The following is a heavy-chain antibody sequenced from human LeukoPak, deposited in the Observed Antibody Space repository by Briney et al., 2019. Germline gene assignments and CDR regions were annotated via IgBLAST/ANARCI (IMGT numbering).Heavy chain of an antibody. J-gene: IGHJ3*02. CDR2: IIRIFGTA. D-gene: IGHD3-22*01. CDR3: ARGRSGYYSDAFDI. Sequence: SVKVSCKASGGTFSSYAISWVRQAPGQGLEWMGGIIRIFGTANYAQKFQGRVTITADESTSTAYMELSSLRSEDTAVYYCARGRSGYYSDAFDIWGQGTMVTVSS. CDR1: GGTFSSYA. V-gene: IGHV1-69*13.